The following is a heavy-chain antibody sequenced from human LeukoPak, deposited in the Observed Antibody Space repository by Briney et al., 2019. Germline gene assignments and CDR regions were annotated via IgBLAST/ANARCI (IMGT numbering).Heavy chain of an antibody. V-gene: IGHV3-21*01. J-gene: IGHJ4*02. D-gene: IGHD4-23*01. CDR3: ARDLTTVASFDY. Sequence: PGGSLTLSCAGSGITLNGYSVNWVRQAPGKGLEWFSSISSTSTYIYYTDSVKGRFTISRDNAKNSVYLQMSSLRVEDTAVYYCARDLTTVASFDYWGQGTLVTASS. CDR1: GITLNGYS. CDR2: ISSTSTYI.